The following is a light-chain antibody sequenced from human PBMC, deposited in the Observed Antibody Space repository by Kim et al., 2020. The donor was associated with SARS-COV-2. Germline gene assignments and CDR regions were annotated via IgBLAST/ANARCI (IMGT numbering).Light chain of an antibody. CDR3: SSYTSSSTLI. J-gene: IGLJ2*01. V-gene: IGLV2-18*02. CDR1: NSDVSKYNR. CDR2: EVS. Sequence: QSYPIACTEPNSDVSKYNRVSWYQQPPGTAPKLIIYEVSDRPSGVPHRFSGSKSGNTASLTISWLQTEDEADYYCSSYTSSSTLIFGGGTKVTVL.